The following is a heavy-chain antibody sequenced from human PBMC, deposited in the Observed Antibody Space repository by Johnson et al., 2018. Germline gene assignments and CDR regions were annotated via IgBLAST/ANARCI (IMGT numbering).Heavy chain of an antibody. J-gene: IGHJ6*02. CDR3: ATSTYYYYYGMDV. CDR2: ISRSSSYI. V-gene: IGHV3-21*06. CDR1: GFTFSSYI. Sequence: VQLVQSGGGLVKPGGSLRLSCAASGFTFSSYIMNWVRQAPGKGLERVPSISRSSSYIYSADSVKGRFTISRDNAKNSLYLQMNSLRAEDTAVYYCATSTYYYYYGMDVWGQGTTVTVSS. D-gene: IGHD1-1*01.